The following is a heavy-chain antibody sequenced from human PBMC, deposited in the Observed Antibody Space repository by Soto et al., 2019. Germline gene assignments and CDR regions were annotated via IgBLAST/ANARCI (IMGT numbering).Heavy chain of an antibody. J-gene: IGHJ6*02. D-gene: IGHD4-17*01. CDR2: ITPSSGST. CDR3: ASPFGATVSSTLPYYYYGMDV. V-gene: IGHV1-46*01. CDR1: GYTFTTYY. Sequence: ASVKVSCKASGYTFTTYYMHWLRQARGQGLEWMGIITPSSGSTRYEQKFQDRVTMTRDTSTSTVYMELSSLRSEDTAVYYCASPFGATVSSTLPYYYYGMDVWGQGTTVTVSS.